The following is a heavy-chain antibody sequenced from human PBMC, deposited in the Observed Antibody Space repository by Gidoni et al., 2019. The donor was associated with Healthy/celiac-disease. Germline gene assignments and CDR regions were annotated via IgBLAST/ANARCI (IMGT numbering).Heavy chain of an antibody. CDR3: ARDRYSGSYYYYYGMDV. CDR2: IISSGSTI. V-gene: IGHV3-11*01. D-gene: IGHD1-26*01. Sequence: VQLVESGGGLVKPGGSLRLSCAASGFPFRDYYMSWIRQAPGKGLEWVSYIISSGSTIDYADSVKGRFTISRDNAKNSLYLQMNSLRAEDTAVYYCARDRYSGSYYYYYGMDVWGQGTTVTVSS. CDR1: GFPFRDYY. J-gene: IGHJ6*02.